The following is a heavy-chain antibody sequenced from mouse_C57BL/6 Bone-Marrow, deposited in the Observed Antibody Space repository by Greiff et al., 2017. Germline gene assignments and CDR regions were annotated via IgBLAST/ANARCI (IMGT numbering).Heavy chain of an antibody. CDR1: GFTFTDYY. Sequence: EVKVEESGGGLVQPGGSLSLSCAASGFTFTDYYMSWVRQPPGKALEWLGFIRNKANGYTTEYSASVKGRFTISRDDSQSILYLQMNALRAEDSATYYCASRYYSNPFAYWGQGTLVTVSA. J-gene: IGHJ3*01. V-gene: IGHV7-3*01. CDR2: IRNKANGYTT. D-gene: IGHD2-5*01. CDR3: ASRYYSNPFAY.